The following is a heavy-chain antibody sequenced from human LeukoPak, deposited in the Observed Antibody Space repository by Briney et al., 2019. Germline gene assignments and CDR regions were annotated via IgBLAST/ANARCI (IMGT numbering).Heavy chain of an antibody. CDR1: GYTFTGYY. Sequence: ASVKVSCKASGYTFTGYYMHWVRQAPGQGLEWMGIINPSGGSTSYAQKFQGRVTMTRDTATSTVYMELSSLRSEDTAVYYCARESSSEADYDILTGYYRYYYYYYMDVWGKGTTVTISS. J-gene: IGHJ6*03. V-gene: IGHV1-46*01. CDR3: ARESSSEADYDILTGYYRYYYYYYMDV. D-gene: IGHD3-9*01. CDR2: INPSGGST.